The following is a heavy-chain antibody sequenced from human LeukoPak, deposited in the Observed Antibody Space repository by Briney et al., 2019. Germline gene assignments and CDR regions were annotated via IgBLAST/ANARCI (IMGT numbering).Heavy chain of an antibody. V-gene: IGHV1-18*01. CDR3: ARDPHLDYEGMDV. CDR1: GYTFTSYG. Sequence: ASVNVSCKASGYTFTSYGISWVRQAPGQGREWMGWISAYNGNSNYAQKLQGRVTMTTDTSTSTAYMELRSLRSDDTAVYYCARDPHLDYEGMDVWGQGTTVTVSS. J-gene: IGHJ6*02. CDR2: ISAYNGNS.